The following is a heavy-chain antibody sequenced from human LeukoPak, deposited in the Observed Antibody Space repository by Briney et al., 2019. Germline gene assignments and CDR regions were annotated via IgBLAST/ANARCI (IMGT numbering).Heavy chain of an antibody. Sequence: PGGSLRLSCAASGFTFSSYAMHWVRQAPGKGLEYVSAISGNGGSTYYADSVKGRSTISRDNSKNTLYLQMNSLRAEDTAVYYCAKSGSGWIYYFDYWGQGTLVTVSS. V-gene: IGHV3-64*04. CDR2: ISGNGGST. CDR1: GFTFSSYA. D-gene: IGHD6-19*01. CDR3: AKSGSGWIYYFDY. J-gene: IGHJ4*02.